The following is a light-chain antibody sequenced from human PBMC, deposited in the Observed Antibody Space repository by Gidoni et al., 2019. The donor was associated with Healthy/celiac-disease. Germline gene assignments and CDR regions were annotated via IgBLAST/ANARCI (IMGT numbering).Light chain of an antibody. V-gene: IGLV6-57*02. J-gene: IGLJ3*02. Sequence: NFMLTPPHSVSESPWKTVTISCTGSSGSIASNYVQWYQQRPGSAPTTVIYEENQRPSGVPDRFSGSIDSSSNSASLTISGLKTEDEADYYCQSYDSSNWVFGGGTKLTVL. CDR2: EEN. CDR1: SGSIASNY. CDR3: QSYDSSNWV.